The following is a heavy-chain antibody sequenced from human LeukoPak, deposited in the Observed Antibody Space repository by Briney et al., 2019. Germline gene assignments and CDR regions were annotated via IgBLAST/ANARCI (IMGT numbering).Heavy chain of an antibody. CDR1: GFTFSSYA. D-gene: IGHD6-13*01. Sequence: GGSLRLSCAASGFTFSSYAMRWVRQAPGKGLEWVAVISYDGSNKYYADSVKGRFTISRDNSKNTLYLQMNSLRAEDTAVYYCARDTSASIIAAAGLDYWGQGTLVTVSS. CDR3: ARDTSASIIAAAGLDY. V-gene: IGHV3-30*04. CDR2: ISYDGSNK. J-gene: IGHJ4*02.